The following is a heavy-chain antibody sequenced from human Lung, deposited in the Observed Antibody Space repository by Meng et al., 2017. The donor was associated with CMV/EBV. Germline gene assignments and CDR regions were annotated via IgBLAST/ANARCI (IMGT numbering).Heavy chain of an antibody. Sequence: LSLTCAASGFTFSSYAMHWVRQAPGKGLEWVANIRFDGTNKYHADSVKGRFTISRDNSKNTLYLQMNSLRAEDTAVYYCAKRGDSSGTYAMDVWAQGNXVTV. CDR2: IRFDGTNK. CDR3: AKRGDSSGTYAMDV. CDR1: GFTFSSYA. V-gene: IGHV3-30*02. D-gene: IGHD3-22*01. J-gene: IGHJ6*02.